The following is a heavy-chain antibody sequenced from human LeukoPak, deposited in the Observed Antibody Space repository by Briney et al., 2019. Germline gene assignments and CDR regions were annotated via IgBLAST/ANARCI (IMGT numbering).Heavy chain of an antibody. J-gene: IGHJ6*02. CDR2: IYPGVSDT. V-gene: IGHV5-51*01. CDR3: AAELSYYDILTGYFV. Sequence: GEPLKIPCKGSGYSFTSYWSGWVPQIPGKGLEWMGIIYPGVSDTRYTPPFQGQVTISADKSISTAYLQWSSLKASDTAMYYCAAELSYYDILTGYFVWGQGTTVTVSS. CDR1: GYSFTSYW. D-gene: IGHD3-9*01.